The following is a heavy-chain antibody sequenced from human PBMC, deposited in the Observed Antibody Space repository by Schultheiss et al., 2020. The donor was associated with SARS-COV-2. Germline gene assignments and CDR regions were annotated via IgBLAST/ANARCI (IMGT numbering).Heavy chain of an antibody. V-gene: IGHV4-4*07. D-gene: IGHD4-17*01. CDR1: GGSISSYY. Sequence: SETLSLTCTVSGGSISSYYWSWIRQPAGKGLEWIGRIYTSGSTNYNPSLKSRVTISVDTSKNQFSLKLSSVTAEDTAVYYCASWSSFAQKDYGDPFDYWGQGTLVTVSS. CDR3: ASWSSFAQKDYGDPFDY. CDR2: IYTSGST. J-gene: IGHJ4*02.